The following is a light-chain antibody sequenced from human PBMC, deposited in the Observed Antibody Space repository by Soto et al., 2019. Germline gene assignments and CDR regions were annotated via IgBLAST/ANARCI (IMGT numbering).Light chain of an antibody. CDR1: SSNIGSNS. CDR2: SSN. J-gene: IGLJ2*01. Sequence: QSVLTQPPSASGTPGQRVTISCSGSSSNIGSNSVNWYQQLPGTAPKLLMYSSNQRPSGVPDRFSGSKSGTSASLAISGLHSEQDADYHCAAWDDSLNGVVFGGGTKLTVL. CDR3: AAWDDSLNGVV. V-gene: IGLV1-44*01.